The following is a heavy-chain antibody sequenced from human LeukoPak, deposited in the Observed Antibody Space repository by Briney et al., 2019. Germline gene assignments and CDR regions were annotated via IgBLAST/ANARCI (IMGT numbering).Heavy chain of an antibody. V-gene: IGHV4-59*01. J-gene: IGHJ4*02. Sequence: SETLSLTCAVSGGSISSYFWSWIRLAPGKGLEWICHLHNIENTNYNPSLKSRVTISLDTSKMQFSLKMTSVTAADTAVYYCASTLKWLAYDYWGQGTLVTVSS. CDR3: ASTLKWLAYDY. CDR2: LHNIENT. CDR1: GGSISSYF. D-gene: IGHD3-22*01.